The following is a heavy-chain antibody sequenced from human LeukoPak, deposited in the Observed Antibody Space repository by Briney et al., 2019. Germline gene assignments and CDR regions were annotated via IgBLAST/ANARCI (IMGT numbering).Heavy chain of an antibody. J-gene: IGHJ3*02. CDR2: IYYSGST. Sequence: SETLSLTCTVSGGSISSYYWSWIRQPPGKGLEWIGYIYYSGSTNYNPSLKSRVTISVDTSKNQFSLKLSSVTAADTAVYYCARSPPRGYDDAFDIWGQGTMVTVSS. CDR1: GGSISSYY. D-gene: IGHD5-18*01. V-gene: IGHV4-59*01. CDR3: ARSPPRGYDDAFDI.